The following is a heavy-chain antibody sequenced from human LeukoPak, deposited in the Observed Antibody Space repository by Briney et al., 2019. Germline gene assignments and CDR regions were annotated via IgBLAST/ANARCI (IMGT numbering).Heavy chain of an antibody. CDR3: VREVTTGDYYMDV. CDR2: IKQDGSEK. Sequence: GGSLRLSCAGSGFIFSTYWMSWVRQAPGKGLEWVANIKQDGSEKYYVDSVKGRFTVSRDNAKNSLYLQMNRLRAEDTAAYYCVREVTTGDYYMDVWGKGTTVTVS. J-gene: IGHJ6*03. CDR1: GFIFSTYW. V-gene: IGHV3-7*01. D-gene: IGHD4-17*01.